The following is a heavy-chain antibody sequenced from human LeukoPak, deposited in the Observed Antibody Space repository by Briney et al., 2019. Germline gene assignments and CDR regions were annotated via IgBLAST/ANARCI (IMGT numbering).Heavy chain of an antibody. Sequence: AGGSLRLSCAAAGFTFSSYWMHWVRQAPGKGLVWVSRINTDGTSTIYADSVKGRFTISRDNAKNTLYLQMNSPRAEDTAVYACARGNEWAFDYWAQGTLVTVSS. D-gene: IGHD1-26*01. J-gene: IGHJ4*02. CDR3: ARGNEWAFDY. CDR1: GFTFSSYW. V-gene: IGHV3-74*01. CDR2: INTDGTST.